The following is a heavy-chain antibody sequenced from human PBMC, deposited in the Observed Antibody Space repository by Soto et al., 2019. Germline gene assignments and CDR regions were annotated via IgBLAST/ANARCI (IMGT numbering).Heavy chain of an antibody. CDR3: ARYSSSPSRNWFDP. V-gene: IGHV4-30-2*01. D-gene: IGHD6-6*01. CDR2: IYHSGST. Sequence: SETLSLTCAVSGGSISSGGYSWSWIRQPPGKGLEWIGYIYHSGSTYYNPSLKSRATISVDRSKNQFSLRLSSVTAADTAVYYCARYSSSPSRNWFDPWGQGTLVTVSS. CDR1: GGSISSGGYS. J-gene: IGHJ5*02.